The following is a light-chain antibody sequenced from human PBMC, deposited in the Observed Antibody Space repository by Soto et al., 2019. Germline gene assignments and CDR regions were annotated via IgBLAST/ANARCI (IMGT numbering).Light chain of an antibody. Sequence: DIQMTQSPSSLSASEGDRVTITCRASQSISSYLNCFQQKPGKAPKVLIYAASSLQSGVPSRFSGSGSGTDFTLTISSLQPANFATYYCQQSYSTPLTFGGGTKVEIK. CDR2: AAS. J-gene: IGKJ4*01. CDR3: QQSYSTPLT. V-gene: IGKV1-39*01. CDR1: QSISSY.